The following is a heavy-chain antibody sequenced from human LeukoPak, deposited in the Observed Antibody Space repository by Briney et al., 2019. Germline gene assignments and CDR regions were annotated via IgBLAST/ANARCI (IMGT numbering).Heavy chain of an antibody. J-gene: IGHJ4*02. V-gene: IGHV4-34*01. CDR2: INHSGST. D-gene: IGHD6-6*01. Sequence: SETLSLTCAVYGGSFSGDYWSWIRQPPGKGLEWIGEINHSGSTNYNPSLKSRVTISVDTSKNQFSLKLSSVTAADTAVYFCARHMVSFSSSFDYWGQGTLVTVSS. CDR1: GGSFSGDY. CDR3: ARHMVSFSSSFDY.